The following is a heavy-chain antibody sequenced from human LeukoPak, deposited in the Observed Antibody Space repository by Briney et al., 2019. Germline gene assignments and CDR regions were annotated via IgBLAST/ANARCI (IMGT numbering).Heavy chain of an antibody. Sequence: PGGSLRLSCTASGLTFGDYPMSWVRQAPGKGLEWVGFIRSKAYGGTTEYAASVKGRFIISRDDSKSIAYLQMNSLKTEDTAVYYCTRGPDYWGQGTLVTVSS. CDR1: GLTFGDYP. CDR3: TRGPDY. CDR2: IRSKAYGGTT. V-gene: IGHV3-49*04. J-gene: IGHJ4*02.